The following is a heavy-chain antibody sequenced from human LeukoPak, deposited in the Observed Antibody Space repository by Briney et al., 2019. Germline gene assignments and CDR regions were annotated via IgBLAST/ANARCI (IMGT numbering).Heavy chain of an antibody. J-gene: IGHJ4*02. V-gene: IGHV3-21*01. Sequence: PGGSLRLSCAASGFTFSSYSMNWVRQAPGKGLEWVSFISSSSSYIYYADSVKGRFTISRHNAKNSLYLQMNSLRAEDTAVYYCARSAGNVLTGYYSYFDYWGQGILVTVSS. CDR3: ARSAGNVLTGYYSYFDY. CDR1: GFTFSSYS. CDR2: ISSSSSYI. D-gene: IGHD3-9*01.